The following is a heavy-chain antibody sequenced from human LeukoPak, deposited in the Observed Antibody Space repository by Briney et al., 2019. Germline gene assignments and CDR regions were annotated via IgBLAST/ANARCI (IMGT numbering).Heavy chain of an antibody. J-gene: IGHJ5*02. D-gene: IGHD3-10*01. CDR3: ARVVRGVTPGVNWFDP. Sequence: ASVKVSCKASGYTFTSYGISWVRQAPGQGLEWMGWISDYNGNTNYAQKLQGRVTMTTDTSTSTAYMELRSLRSDDTAVYYCARVVRGVTPGVNWFDPWGQGTLVTVSS. V-gene: IGHV1-18*01. CDR2: ISDYNGNT. CDR1: GYTFTSYG.